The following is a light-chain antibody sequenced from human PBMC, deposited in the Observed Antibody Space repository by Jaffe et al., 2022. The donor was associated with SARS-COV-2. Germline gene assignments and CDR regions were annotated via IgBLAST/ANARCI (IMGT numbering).Light chain of an antibody. CDR1: QSVTSNF. CDR2: AAS. J-gene: IGKJ1*01. Sequence: EIVLTQSPGTLPLSPGERATLSCRASQSVTSNFLAWYQQKPGRAPRLLIYAASTRANGIPDRFSGSGSGTVFTLSITRLEPEDFAVYYCQQYGGSPPTFGQGTKVEIK. V-gene: IGKV3-20*01. CDR3: QQYGGSPPT.